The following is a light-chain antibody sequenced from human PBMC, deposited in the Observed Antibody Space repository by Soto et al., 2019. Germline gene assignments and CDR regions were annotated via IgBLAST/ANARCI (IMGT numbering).Light chain of an antibody. V-gene: IGLV2-23*02. J-gene: IGLJ1*01. Sequence: QSALTQPASVSGSPGQSITISCTGTSSDVGSYNLVSWYQQHPGKAPKLMIYEVSKRPSGVSNRFSGSKSGNTASLTISGLQAEDEADYYCCSYAGGSTPPYVFGTGTKVTVL. CDR3: CSYAGGSTPPYV. CDR1: SSDVGSYNL. CDR2: EVS.